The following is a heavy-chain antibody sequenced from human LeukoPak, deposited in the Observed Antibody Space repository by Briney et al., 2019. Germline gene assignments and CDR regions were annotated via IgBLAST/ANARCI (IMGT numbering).Heavy chain of an antibody. D-gene: IGHD4-17*01. CDR2: INPITGGT. Sequence: ASVKVSRKASGYSFTGYYMHWVRQAPEQGLDWMGWINPITGGTSYAQKLQGRDTRTRDTSISTAYMELSRLRCDDTAVYFCARDSGDYVPFDYWGQGTLVTVSS. J-gene: IGHJ4*02. CDR3: ARDSGDYVPFDY. CDR1: GYSFTGYY. V-gene: IGHV1-2*02.